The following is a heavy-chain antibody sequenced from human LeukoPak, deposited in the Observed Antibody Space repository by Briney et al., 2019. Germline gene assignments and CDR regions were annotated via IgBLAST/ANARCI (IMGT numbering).Heavy chain of an antibody. D-gene: IGHD5-18*01. CDR3: ARVIQLWLALDY. V-gene: IGHV3-23*01. J-gene: IGHJ4*02. CDR2: ISGSGGST. CDR1: GFTFSIYA. Sequence: PGGSLRLSCAASGFTFSIYAMSWVRQAPGKGLEWVSAISGSGGSTYYADSVKGRFTISRDNSKNTLYLQMNSLRAEDTAVYYCARVIQLWLALDYWGQGTLVTVSS.